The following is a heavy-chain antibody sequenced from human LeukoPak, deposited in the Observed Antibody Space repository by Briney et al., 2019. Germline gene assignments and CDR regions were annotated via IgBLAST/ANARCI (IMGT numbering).Heavy chain of an antibody. D-gene: IGHD6-6*01. J-gene: IGHJ4*02. CDR1: GYTFTSYG. V-gene: IGHV1-18*01. CDR2: ISAYNGNT. Sequence: ASVKVSCKASGYTFTSYGISWVRQAPGQGLEWMGWISAYNGNTNYAQMLQGRVTMTTDTSTSTAYKELWSLRSDDTAVCYCARVGLGYSSSSYHDYWGQGTLVTVSS. CDR3: ARVGLGYSSSSYHDY.